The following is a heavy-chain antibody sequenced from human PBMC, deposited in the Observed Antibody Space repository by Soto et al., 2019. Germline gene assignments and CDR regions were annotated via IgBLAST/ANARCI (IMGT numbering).Heavy chain of an antibody. Sequence: SETLSLTCTVSGGSISSYYWSWIRQPPGKGLEWIGYIYYSGSTYYNPSLKSRVTISVDTSKNQFSLKLSSVTAADTAVYYCARDKGYVGILTGYNWFDPWGQGTLVTVSS. D-gene: IGHD3-9*01. CDR1: GGSISSYY. CDR2: IYYSGST. V-gene: IGHV4-59*12. J-gene: IGHJ5*02. CDR3: ARDKGYVGILTGYNWFDP.